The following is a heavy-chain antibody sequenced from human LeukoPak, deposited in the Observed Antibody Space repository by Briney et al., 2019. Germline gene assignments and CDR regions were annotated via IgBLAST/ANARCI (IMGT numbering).Heavy chain of an antibody. CDR3: ARQDYYGSGSYS. V-gene: IGHV4-39*01. J-gene: IGHJ5*02. Sequence: SETLSLTCTVSGGSISSSSYYWGWIRQSPGKGLEWIGNIYYSGSTYYNPSLKSRVTISVDTSKNQFSLKLSSVTAADTAVYYCARQDYYGSGSYSWGQGTLVTVSS. D-gene: IGHD3-10*01. CDR1: GGSISSSSYY. CDR2: IYYSGST.